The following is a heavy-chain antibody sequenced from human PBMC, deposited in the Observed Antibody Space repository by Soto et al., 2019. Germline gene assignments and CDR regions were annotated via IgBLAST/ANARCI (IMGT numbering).Heavy chain of an antibody. CDR2: MIPIFGTA. V-gene: IGHV1-69*13. J-gene: IGHJ6*02. CDR1: AGCFSSYA. D-gene: IGHD2-15*01. Sequence: XSWKVSWKASAGCFSSYAISWVRQAPGQGLEWMGGMIPIFGTANYAQKFQGRVTITADESTSTAYMELRSLRSEDTALYYCAQGGYCSGGSCYSLEVYYYYGMDVGGQGTTVTVSS. CDR3: AQGGYCSGGSCYSLEVYYYYGMDV.